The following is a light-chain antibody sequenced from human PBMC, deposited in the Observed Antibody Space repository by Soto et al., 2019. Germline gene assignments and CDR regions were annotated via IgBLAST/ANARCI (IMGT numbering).Light chain of an antibody. V-gene: IGKV1-5*03. J-gene: IGKJ1*01. Sequence: DIQMTQSPSTLSASVGDRVTITCRARQSISSWLDWYHQKPVKAPKLLIYMASSLESGVSSRFSGSGSGTEFPLTISILQPDDFATYYCQQYNSYRTFGQGTKVDIK. CDR3: QQYNSYRT. CDR2: MAS. CDR1: QSISSW.